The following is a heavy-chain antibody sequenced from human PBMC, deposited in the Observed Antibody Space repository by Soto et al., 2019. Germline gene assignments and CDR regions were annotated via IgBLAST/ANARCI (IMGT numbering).Heavy chain of an antibody. CDR2: ISAYNGNT. V-gene: IGHV1-18*04. D-gene: IGHD2-2*02. Sequence: QVQLVQSGAEVENPGASVKVSCKASGYTFTSYGISWVRQAPGQGLEWMGWISAYNGNTNYAQKLQGRVTMTTDTSTSTAYMELRSLRSDDTAVYYWARDHCSSTNCYTAVDYWGQGTLVTVSS. CDR3: ARDHCSSTNCYTAVDY. CDR1: GYTFTSYG. J-gene: IGHJ4*02.